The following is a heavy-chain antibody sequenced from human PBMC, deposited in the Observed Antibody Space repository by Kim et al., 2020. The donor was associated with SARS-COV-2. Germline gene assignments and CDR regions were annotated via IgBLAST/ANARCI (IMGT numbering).Heavy chain of an antibody. J-gene: IGHJ4*02. CDR3: ARPGSGSYYSMFDY. V-gene: IGHV3-30*01. Sequence: ADPVKGRFTISRDNSKNTLYLQMNSLRAEDTAVYYCARPGSGSYYSMFDYWGQGTLVTVSS. D-gene: IGHD3-10*01.